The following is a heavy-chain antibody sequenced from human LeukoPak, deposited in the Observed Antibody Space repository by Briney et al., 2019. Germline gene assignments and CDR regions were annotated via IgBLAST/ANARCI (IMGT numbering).Heavy chain of an antibody. CDR2: IYYSGST. V-gene: IGHV4-59*01. CDR1: GGSISSYY. CDR3: ARLAYYYDSSGVYYYYGMDV. D-gene: IGHD3-22*01. Sequence: SETLSLTCTVSGGSISSYYWRWIRQPPGKGLEWIGYIYYSGSTNYNPSLKSRVTISVDTSKNQFSLKLSSVTAADTAVYYCARLAYYYDSSGVYYYYGMDVWGQGTTVTVSS. J-gene: IGHJ6*02.